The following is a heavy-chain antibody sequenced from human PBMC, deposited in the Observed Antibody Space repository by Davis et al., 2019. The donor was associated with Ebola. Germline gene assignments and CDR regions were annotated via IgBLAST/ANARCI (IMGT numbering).Heavy chain of an antibody. CDR2: ISYDGSNK. D-gene: IGHD4-17*01. J-gene: IGHJ4*02. CDR3: ARGWGRMTTVTTSAY. Sequence: GESLKIFCAASGFTFSSYTMHWVRQAPGKGLEWVAVISYDGSNKYYADSVKGRSTISRDNSKNTLYLQMNSLRAEDTAVYYCARGWGRMTTVTTSAYWGQGTLVTVSS. CDR1: GFTFSSYT. V-gene: IGHV3-30*04.